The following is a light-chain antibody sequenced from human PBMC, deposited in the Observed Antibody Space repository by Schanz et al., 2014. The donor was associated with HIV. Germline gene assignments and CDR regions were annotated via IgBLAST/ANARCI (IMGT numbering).Light chain of an antibody. Sequence: DVQMTQSPSTLSASVGDRVTITCRATQSISPWLAWYQQKPGKAPKLLINEASSLQSGVPSRFSGSGSGTEFTLTITSLQPDDFATYYCQQYNSYSWTFGQGTKVEIK. CDR1: QSISPW. CDR2: EAS. CDR3: QQYNSYSWT. V-gene: IGKV1-5*03. J-gene: IGKJ1*01.